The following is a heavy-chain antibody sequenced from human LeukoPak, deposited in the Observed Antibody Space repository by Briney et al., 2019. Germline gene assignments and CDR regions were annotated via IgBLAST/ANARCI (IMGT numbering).Heavy chain of an antibody. V-gene: IGHV3-23*01. CDR1: GFTFSSYA. D-gene: IGHD3-22*01. CDR3: AKGLVVVITPFDY. CDR2: ISGSGGSA. Sequence: QPGGSLRLSCAASGFTFSSYAMSWVRQAPGKGLEWVSAISGSGGSAYYADSVKGRFTISRDNSKNTLYLQMNSLRAEDTAVYYCAKGLVVVITPFDYWGQGTLVTVSS. J-gene: IGHJ4*02.